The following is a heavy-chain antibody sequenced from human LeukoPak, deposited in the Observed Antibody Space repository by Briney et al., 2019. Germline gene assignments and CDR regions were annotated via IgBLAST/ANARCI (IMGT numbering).Heavy chain of an antibody. D-gene: IGHD1-26*01. CDR1: GYSFTSYW. V-gene: IGHV5-51*01. CDR2: IYPGDSDT. Sequence: GESLKISCKGSGYSFTSYWIGWVRQMPGKGLEWMGIIYPGDSDTRYSPSFQGQVTISADKSISTAYLQWSSLKASDTAIYYCARQGLRGSYHYYFDYWGQATLVAVSS. CDR3: ARQGLRGSYHYYFDY. J-gene: IGHJ4*02.